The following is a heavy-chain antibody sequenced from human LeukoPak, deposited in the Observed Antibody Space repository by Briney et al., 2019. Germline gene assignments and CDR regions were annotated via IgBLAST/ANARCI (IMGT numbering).Heavy chain of an antibody. CDR3: ARIWRVTYDTSGYTDY. CDR2: IHSGGDT. D-gene: IGHD3-22*01. J-gene: IGHJ4*02. CDR1: GFTFSSYA. V-gene: IGHV3-53*01. Sequence: GGSLRLSCAASGFTFSSYAMSWVRRAPGKGLEWVSIIHSGGDTFYADSVKGRFTISRDNSKNTLYLQMNSLRAEDTAVYYCARIWRVTYDTSGYTDYWGQGTLVTVSS.